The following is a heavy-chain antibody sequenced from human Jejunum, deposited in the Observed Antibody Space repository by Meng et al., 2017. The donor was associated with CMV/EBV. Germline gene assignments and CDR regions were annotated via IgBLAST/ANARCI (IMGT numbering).Heavy chain of an antibody. CDR3: ARLRRGSGSYYIDY. J-gene: IGHJ4*02. D-gene: IGHD3-10*01. CDR1: GFTFTSYE. Sequence: GFTFTSYEMNWVGQAPGKGLEWVSCISSGGSTIYYADSVQGRFTISRDNAKISLYLQMNSLRAEDTAVYYCARLRRGSGSYYIDYWGQGTLVTVSS. CDR2: ISSGGSTI. V-gene: IGHV3-48*03.